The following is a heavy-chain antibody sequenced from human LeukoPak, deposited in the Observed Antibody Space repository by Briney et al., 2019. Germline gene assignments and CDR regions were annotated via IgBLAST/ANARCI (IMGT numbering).Heavy chain of an antibody. CDR1: GFTFSSDW. V-gene: IGHV3-7*01. J-gene: IGHJ4*02. CDR3: ARDRGSTGYDLYDY. D-gene: IGHD5-12*01. CDR2: IKHDASEK. Sequence: GGTLRLSCAASGFTFSSDWTAGGPETPGKGLVWGANIKHDASEKYYVDSVKGRFTFSRDNAQNLFYLQMNSLRAEDTAVYYCARDRGSTGYDLYDYWGQGTLVTVSS.